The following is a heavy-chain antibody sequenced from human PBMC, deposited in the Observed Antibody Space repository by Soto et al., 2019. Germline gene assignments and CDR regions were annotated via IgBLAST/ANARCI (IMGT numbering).Heavy chain of an antibody. J-gene: IGHJ6*02. D-gene: IGHD2-15*01. CDR1: GGSISSSDW. Sequence: QVQLQESGPGLLKPSATLSLTCAASGGSISSSDWWSFLRQPPGKGLEWIGEILHYGNTNYNPTLTGRVTISVDKSKNQVSLILNSVTAADTSVYDCARARGRARLYDYFYCLDVWGQGTTVTVSS. CDR3: ARARGRARLYDYFYCLDV. V-gene: IGHV4-4*02. CDR2: ILHYGNT.